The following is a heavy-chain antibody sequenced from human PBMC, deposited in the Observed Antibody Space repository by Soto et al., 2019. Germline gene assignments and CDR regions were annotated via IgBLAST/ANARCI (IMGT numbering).Heavy chain of an antibody. CDR1: GFTFSSYE. CDR3: ARLPYDFWSGSFSYYYGMDV. D-gene: IGHD3-3*01. V-gene: IGHV3-48*03. CDR2: ISSSGSTI. Sequence: EVQLVESGGGLVQPGGSLRLSCAASGFTFSSYEMNWVRQAPGKGLEWVSYISSSGSTIYYADSVKGRFTISRDNAKNSLYLQMNSLRAEDTAVYYCARLPYDFWSGSFSYYYGMDVWGQGTTVTVSS. J-gene: IGHJ6*02.